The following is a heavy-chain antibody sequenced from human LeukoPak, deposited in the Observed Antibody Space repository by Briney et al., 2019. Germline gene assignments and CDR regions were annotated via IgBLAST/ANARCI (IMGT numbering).Heavy chain of an antibody. Sequence: ATVKVSCKASGYTFTSYDINWVRQATGQGLGWMGWMNPNSGNTGYAQKFQGRVTMTRNTSISTAYMELSSLRSEDTAVYYCARVRQSSRSYRKVLDYWGQGTLVTVSS. CDR3: ARVRQSSRSYRKVLDY. CDR2: MNPNSGNT. J-gene: IGHJ4*02. V-gene: IGHV1-8*01. D-gene: IGHD3-10*01. CDR1: GYTFTSYD.